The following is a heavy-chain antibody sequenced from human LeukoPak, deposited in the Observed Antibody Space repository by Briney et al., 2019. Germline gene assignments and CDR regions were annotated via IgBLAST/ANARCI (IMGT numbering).Heavy chain of an antibody. Sequence: GGSLRLSCVASGFTFKSYGMTWVRQVPGKGLEWLSSITGAGTSTKYADSVNGRFTISRDNSKNTLSLQMTGLRAEDTAVYYCARKVAVAMDLDYWGQGTLVAVSS. J-gene: IGHJ4*02. CDR1: GFTFKSYG. CDR2: ITGAGTST. CDR3: ARKVAVAMDLDY. V-gene: IGHV3-23*01. D-gene: IGHD5-18*01.